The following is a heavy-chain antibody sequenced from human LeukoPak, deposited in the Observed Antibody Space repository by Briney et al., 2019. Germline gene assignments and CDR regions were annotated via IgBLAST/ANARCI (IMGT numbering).Heavy chain of an antibody. D-gene: IGHD3-16*01. CDR1: GFAFGHYT. V-gene: IGHV3-43*01. CDR3: AKGVYHIWGWFDP. Sequence: GGSLRLSCAASGFAFGHYTMHWVRQAPGKGLEWVSLISRDGGNTYYADSVKGRFTISRDNSKNTLYLQMNSLRAEDTAVYYCAKGVYHIWGWFDPWGQGTLVTVSS. CDR2: ISRDGGNT. J-gene: IGHJ5*02.